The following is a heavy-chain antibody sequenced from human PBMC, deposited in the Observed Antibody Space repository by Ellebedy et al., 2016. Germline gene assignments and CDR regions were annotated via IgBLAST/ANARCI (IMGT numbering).Heavy chain of an antibody. CDR2: ISWNTGNV. Sequence: SLKISCAASGFAFKNYAMHWVRQPPGKGLEWVSGISWNTGNVDYADSVRGRFTISRDNAKNSLYLEMNSLRPEDTALYYCARSPTYSSSSGWIDSWGQGTLVTVSS. CDR3: ARSPTYSSSSGWIDS. CDR1: GFAFKNYA. J-gene: IGHJ5*01. D-gene: IGHD6-6*01. V-gene: IGHV3-9*01.